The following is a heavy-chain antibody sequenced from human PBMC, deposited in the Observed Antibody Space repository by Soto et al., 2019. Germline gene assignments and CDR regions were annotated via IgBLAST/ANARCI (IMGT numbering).Heavy chain of an antibody. J-gene: IGHJ4*02. CDR2: ISFDESIK. V-gene: IGHV3-30-3*01. CDR1: GFTLSTYA. D-gene: IGHD3-22*01. CDR3: VREQNTSYSGSSSLPFYFDY. Sequence: GGSLRLSCAASGFTLSTYAMHWVRQAPGKGLGWETFISFDESIKYYADSVKGRFSISIDVSTNTLYPHMSTLRAESTAVYYCVREQNTSYSGSSSLPFYFDYWGQGTLVTVSS.